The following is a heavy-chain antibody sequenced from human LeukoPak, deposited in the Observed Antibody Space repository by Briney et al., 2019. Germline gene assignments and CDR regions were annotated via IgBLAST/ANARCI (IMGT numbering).Heavy chain of an antibody. CDR3: AKSPYGDFEFDY. D-gene: IGHD4-17*01. Sequence: GGSLRLSCAASGFTFSSYAMSWVRQAPGKGLEWVSAISGSGGSTYYADSVKGRFTISRDNSKNTLYLQMNGLRAEDTAVYYCAKSPYGDFEFDYWGQGTLVTVSS. V-gene: IGHV3-23*01. CDR2: ISGSGGST. CDR1: GFTFSSYA. J-gene: IGHJ4*02.